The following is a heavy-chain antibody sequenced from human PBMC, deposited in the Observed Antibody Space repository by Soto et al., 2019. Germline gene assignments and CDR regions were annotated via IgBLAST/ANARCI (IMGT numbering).Heavy chain of an antibody. D-gene: IGHD3-3*01. CDR3: AREQNYDFWSGYYMAYYYGMDV. V-gene: IGHV1-8*01. CDR2: MNPNSGNT. J-gene: IGHJ6*02. Sequence: QVQLVQSGAEVKKPGASVKVSCKASGYTFTSYDINWVRQATGQGLEWMGWMNPNSGNTGYAQKFQGRVTMTRNTSISTAYMELSSLRSEDKAVYYCAREQNYDFWSGYYMAYYYGMDVWGQGTTVTVSS. CDR1: GYTFTSYD.